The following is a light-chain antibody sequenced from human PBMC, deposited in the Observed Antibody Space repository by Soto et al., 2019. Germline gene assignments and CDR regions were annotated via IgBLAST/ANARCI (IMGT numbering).Light chain of an antibody. Sequence: EIVLTQSPGTLSLSPGERATLSCRASQSVSSSYFAWYQQKPGQAHRLLIYGASSRATGIPDRFSGSGSGTYFTLTISKLETEAFALYYCQQYGSSPTFGQGTKLEIK. CDR3: QQYGSSPT. CDR2: GAS. J-gene: IGKJ1*01. CDR1: QSVSSSY. V-gene: IGKV3-20*01.